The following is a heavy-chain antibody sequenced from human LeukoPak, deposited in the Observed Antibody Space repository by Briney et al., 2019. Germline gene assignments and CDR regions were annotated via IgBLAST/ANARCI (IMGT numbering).Heavy chain of an antibody. V-gene: IGHV4-34*01. CDR2: INHSGST. J-gene: IGHJ4*02. Sequence: PSETLSLTCAVYGGSFSGYYWSWIRQPPGKWLEWIGEINHSGSTNYNPSLKSRVTISVDTSKNQFSLKLSSVTAADTAVYYCARHVVVVVAATPLVSYYFDYWGQGTLVTVSS. CDR1: GGSFSGYY. CDR3: ARHVVVVVAATPLVSYYFDY. D-gene: IGHD2-15*01.